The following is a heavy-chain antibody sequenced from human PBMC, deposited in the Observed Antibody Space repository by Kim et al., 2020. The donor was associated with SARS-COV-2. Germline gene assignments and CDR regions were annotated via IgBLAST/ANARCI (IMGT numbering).Heavy chain of an antibody. CDR1: GFTFSSYW. J-gene: IGHJ4*02. D-gene: IGHD3-3*01. CDR3: ARALITDYDFWSGYSHYFDY. CDR2: IKQDGSEK. V-gene: IGHV3-7*03. Sequence: GGSLRLSCAASGFTFSSYWMSWVRQAPGKGLEWVANIKQDGSEKYYVDSVKGRFTISRDNAKNSLYLQMNSLRAEDTAVYYCARALITDYDFWSGYSHYFDYWGQGTLVTVSS.